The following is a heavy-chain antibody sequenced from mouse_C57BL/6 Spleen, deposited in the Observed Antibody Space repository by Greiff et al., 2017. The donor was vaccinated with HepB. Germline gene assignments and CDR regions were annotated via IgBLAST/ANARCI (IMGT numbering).Heavy chain of an antibody. J-gene: IGHJ1*03. CDR1: GLNIKDDY. D-gene: IGHD1-1*01. CDR2: IDPENGDT. Sequence: VQLQQSGAELVRPGASVKLSCTASGLNIKDDYMHWVKQRPEQGLEWIGWIDPENGDTQYASKFQGKATITADTSSTTAYLQLSSLTSEDTAVYYCTTFINAVWGTGTTVTVSS. V-gene: IGHV14-4*01. CDR3: TTFINAV.